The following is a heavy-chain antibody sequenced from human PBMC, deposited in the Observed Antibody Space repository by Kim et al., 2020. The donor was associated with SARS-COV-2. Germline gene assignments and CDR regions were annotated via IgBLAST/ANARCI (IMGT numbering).Heavy chain of an antibody. Sequence: GGSLRLSCAASGFTFSTYSMNWVRQAPGKGLEWVSSISSSSSYIYYADSVKGRVTISRDNAKNSLYLQMNSLRAEDTAVYYCARVQVGSSGWYGMEVWGQGTTVTVSS. CDR3: ARVQVGSSGWYGMEV. CDR1: GFTFSTYS. V-gene: IGHV3-21*01. CDR2: ISSSSSYI. J-gene: IGHJ6*02. D-gene: IGHD6-25*01.